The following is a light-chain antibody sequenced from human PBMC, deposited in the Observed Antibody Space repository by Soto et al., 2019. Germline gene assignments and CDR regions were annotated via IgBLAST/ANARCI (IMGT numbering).Light chain of an antibody. J-gene: IGLJ2*01. CDR3: CSYAGSSLFGV. CDR2: EGS. V-gene: IGLV2-23*01. Sequence: QSVLTQPASVSGSPGQSITISCTGTSSDVGSYNLVSWYQQHPGKAPKLMIYEGSKRPSGVSNRFSGSKSGNTASLTISGLQAEDEADYYCCSYAGSSLFGVFGGGSKLTVL. CDR1: SSDVGSYNL.